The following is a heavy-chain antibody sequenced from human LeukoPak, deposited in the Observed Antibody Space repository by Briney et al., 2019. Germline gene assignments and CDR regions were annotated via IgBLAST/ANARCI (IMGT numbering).Heavy chain of an antibody. J-gene: IGHJ4*02. CDR1: GFTFSSYA. CDR3: AKDLRF. V-gene: IGHV3-30-3*01. D-gene: IGHD3-3*01. Sequence: GGSLRLSCAASGFTFSSYAMHWVRQAPGKGLEWVAVISYDGSNKYYADFVKGRFTISRDNSKNTLYLQMSSLRAEDTAVYFCAKDLRFGGQGTLVTVSS. CDR2: ISYDGSNK.